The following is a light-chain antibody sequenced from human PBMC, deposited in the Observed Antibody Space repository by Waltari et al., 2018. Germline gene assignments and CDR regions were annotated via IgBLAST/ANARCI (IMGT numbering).Light chain of an antibody. V-gene: IGLV2-23*02. Sequence: QSALTQPASVSGSPGQSITISCPGTRSDVASFNLVSWYQQYPGLAPKLIIFDFSERPSGVSSRFSGSKSGNTASLTISGIQTDDEADYYCCSYAGSSTYVFGTGTKLTVL. CDR2: DFS. J-gene: IGLJ1*01. CDR3: CSYAGSSTYV. CDR1: RSDVASFNL.